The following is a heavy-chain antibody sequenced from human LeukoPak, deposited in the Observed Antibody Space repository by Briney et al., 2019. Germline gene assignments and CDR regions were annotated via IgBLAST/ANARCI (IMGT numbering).Heavy chain of an antibody. Sequence: SETLSLTCTVSGGSISSSSYYWGWIRQPPGKGLEWIGSLYYSGSTYYNPSLKSRLTISVDTSKSHFSLNLSSVTAADTAVYYCARGEANIYYFDYWGQGTLVTVSS. CDR1: GGSISSSSYY. CDR2: LYYSGST. D-gene: IGHD2/OR15-2a*01. CDR3: ARGEANIYYFDY. V-gene: IGHV4-39*07. J-gene: IGHJ4*02.